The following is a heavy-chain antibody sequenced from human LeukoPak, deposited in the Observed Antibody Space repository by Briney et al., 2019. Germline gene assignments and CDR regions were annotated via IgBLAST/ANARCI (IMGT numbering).Heavy chain of an antibody. CDR2: ISSSSSTI. V-gene: IGHV3-48*01. Sequence: GGSLRLSCAASGFTFSSYSMNWVRQAPGKGLEWVSYISSSSSTIYYADSVKGRFTISRDNAKNSLYLQMNSLRAEDTAVYYCARGMRYYYDSSGQPGDAFDIWGQGTVVTVSS. CDR3: ARGMRYYYDSSGQPGDAFDI. J-gene: IGHJ3*02. CDR1: GFTFSSYS. D-gene: IGHD3-22*01.